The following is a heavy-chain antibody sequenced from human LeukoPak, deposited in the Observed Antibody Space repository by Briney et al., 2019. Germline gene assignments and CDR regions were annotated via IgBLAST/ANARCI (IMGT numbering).Heavy chain of an antibody. J-gene: IGHJ4*02. D-gene: IGHD2-15*01. Sequence: GGSLRLSCAASGFTFRNYVIHWVRQAPGKGLEWVAVTSSDLNVKLYADSVKGRFTISRDNSKNTLYLQMNSLRAEDTAVYYCAKTLYCSGGSCYSLFDYWGQGTLVTVSS. CDR3: AKTLYCSGGSCYSLFDY. CDR2: TSSDLNVK. V-gene: IGHV3-30*18. CDR1: GFTFRNYV.